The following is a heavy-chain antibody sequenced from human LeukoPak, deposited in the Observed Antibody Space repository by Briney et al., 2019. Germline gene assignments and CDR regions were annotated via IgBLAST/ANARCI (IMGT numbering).Heavy chain of an antibody. J-gene: IGHJ4*02. Sequence: SVKVSCKASGYTFTGYYMHWVRQAPGQGLEWMGGIIPIFGTANYAQKFQGRVTITADESTSTAYMELSSLRSEDTAVYYCARDVCSGGSCYRNFDYWGQGTLVTVSS. V-gene: IGHV1-69*13. D-gene: IGHD2-15*01. CDR1: GYTFTGYY. CDR2: IIPIFGTA. CDR3: ARDVCSGGSCYRNFDY.